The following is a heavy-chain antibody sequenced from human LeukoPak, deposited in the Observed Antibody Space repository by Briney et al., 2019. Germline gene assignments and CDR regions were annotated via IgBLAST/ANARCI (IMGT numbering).Heavy chain of an antibody. Sequence: GGSLRLSCAASGFTFSSYGMSWVRQAPGKGLEWVSAITGNGANTSYADSVKGRFTISKDNAKNTVYLQMNSLRAEDTAVYYCVSFYETYWGRGTLVTVSS. CDR2: ITGNGANT. CDR3: VSFYETY. J-gene: IGHJ4*02. V-gene: IGHV3-23*01. CDR1: GFTFSSYG. D-gene: IGHD2/OR15-2a*01.